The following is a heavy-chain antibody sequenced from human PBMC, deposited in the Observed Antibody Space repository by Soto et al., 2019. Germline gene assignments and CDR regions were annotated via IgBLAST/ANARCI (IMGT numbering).Heavy chain of an antibody. J-gene: IGHJ5*02. CDR1: GYTFTSYG. V-gene: IGHV1-18*04. CDR3: AGVKSCVTAAGP. CDR2: ISAYNGNT. D-gene: IGHD6-13*01. Sequence: ASVKVSCKASGYTFTSYGISWVRQAPGQGLEWMGWISAYNGNTNYAQKLQGRVTMTTDTSTSTAYMELRSLRSDATAVYYCAGVKSCVTAAGPWGQGTLVTVSS.